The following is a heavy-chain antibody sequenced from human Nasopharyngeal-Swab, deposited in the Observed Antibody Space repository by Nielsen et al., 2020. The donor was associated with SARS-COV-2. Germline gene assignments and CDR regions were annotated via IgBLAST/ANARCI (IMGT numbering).Heavy chain of an antibody. V-gene: IGHV3-23*01. J-gene: IGHJ4*02. CDR3: AKDRDSGSYNPTLP. Sequence: GESLKISCAASGFTFDNYAMSWVRQPPGRGLEWVSSISGSGSNTYYRDSVKGRFTISRDNSQNTLYLQMNSLRAEDTALYYCAKDRDSGSYNPTLPWGQGTLVTVSS. D-gene: IGHD1-26*01. CDR1: GFTFDNYA. CDR2: ISGSGSNT.